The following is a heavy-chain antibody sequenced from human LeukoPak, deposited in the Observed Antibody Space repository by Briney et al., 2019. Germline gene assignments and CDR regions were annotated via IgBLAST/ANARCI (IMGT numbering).Heavy chain of an antibody. D-gene: IGHD5-18*01. CDR3: ARDGTQLWSFDY. CDR2: IFSGGAT. CDR1: GFTVSSNY. V-gene: IGHV3-66*02. J-gene: IGHJ4*02. Sequence: GGSLRLSCAASGFTVSSNYMNWVRQAPGKGLEWVSVIFSGGATYYADSVKGRFTISRDNSKNTLYLQMNSLRAEDTAVYYCARDGTQLWSFDYWGQGTLVTVSS.